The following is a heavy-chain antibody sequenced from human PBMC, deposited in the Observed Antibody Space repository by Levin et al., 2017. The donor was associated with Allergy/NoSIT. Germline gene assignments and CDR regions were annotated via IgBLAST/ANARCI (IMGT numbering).Heavy chain of an antibody. V-gene: IGHV3-23*01. CDR1: GFTFSSYA. Sequence: PGGSLRLSCAASGFTFSSYAMSWVRQAPGKGLEWVSAISGSGGSTYYADSVKGRFTISRDNSKNTLYLQMNSLRAEDTAVYYCAKGSPRLSYCSSTSCYWGVDYWGQGTLVTVSS. CDR2: ISGSGGST. CDR3: AKGSPRLSYCSSTSCYWGVDY. J-gene: IGHJ4*02. D-gene: IGHD2-2*01.